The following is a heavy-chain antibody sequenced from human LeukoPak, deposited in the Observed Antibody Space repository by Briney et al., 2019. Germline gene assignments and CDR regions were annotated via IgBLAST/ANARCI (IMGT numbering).Heavy chain of an antibody. CDR3: AKGMATIPGYDYFYYMDV. D-gene: IGHD5-24*01. J-gene: IGHJ6*03. CDR1: GDSVSSNSAA. CDR2: TYYRSKWYN. Sequence: SQTLSLTCAISGDSVSSNSAAWNWIRQSPSRGLEWLGRTYYRSKWYNDYAVSVKSRITINPDTSKNQFSLQLNSVTPEDTAVYYCAKGMATIPGYDYFYYMDVWGKGTTVTVSS. V-gene: IGHV6-1*01.